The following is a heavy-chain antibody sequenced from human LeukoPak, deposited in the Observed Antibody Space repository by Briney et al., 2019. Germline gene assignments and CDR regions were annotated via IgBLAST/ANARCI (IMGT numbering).Heavy chain of an antibody. Sequence: PGGSLRLSCAASGFTVNSNYMSWVRQAPGKGLEWVSGISGSGVSTYYADSVKGRFTISRDNSKTTMYLQMKSLRVEDTAIYYCAKGATATTSSGVFWGQGTLVTVSS. V-gene: IGHV3-23*01. CDR1: GFTVNSNY. CDR2: ISGSGVST. CDR3: AKGATATTSSGVF. J-gene: IGHJ4*02. D-gene: IGHD3-22*01.